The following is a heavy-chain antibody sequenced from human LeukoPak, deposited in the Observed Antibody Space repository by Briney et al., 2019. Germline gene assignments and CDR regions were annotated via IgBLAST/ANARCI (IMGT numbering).Heavy chain of an antibody. D-gene: IGHD5-24*01. CDR1: GFTFSDYS. J-gene: IGHJ4*02. CDR3: ARDYKYAFDN. CDR2: IWIDSGNT. Sequence: GGSLRLSCAASGFTFSDYSMNWVRQAPGKGLEWISYIWIDSGNTNYADSVKGRFTISGDKAKNSLYLQMNSLRVEDTAVYYCARDYKYAFDNWGRGTLVTVSS. V-gene: IGHV3-48*01.